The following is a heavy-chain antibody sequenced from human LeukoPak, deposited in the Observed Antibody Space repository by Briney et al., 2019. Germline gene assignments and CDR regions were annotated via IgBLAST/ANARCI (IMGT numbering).Heavy chain of an antibody. J-gene: IGHJ4*02. CDR1: GYTFTGYY. CDR2: INPNSGGT. V-gene: IGHV1-2*02. CDR3: ARGDTMSDDY. Sequence: ASVKVSCKASGYTFTGYYMHWVRQAPGQGLEWMGWINPNSGGTNYAQKFQGRVTMTRNTSISTAYMELSSLRSEDTAVYYCARGDTMSDDYWGQGTLVTVSS. D-gene: IGHD3-22*01.